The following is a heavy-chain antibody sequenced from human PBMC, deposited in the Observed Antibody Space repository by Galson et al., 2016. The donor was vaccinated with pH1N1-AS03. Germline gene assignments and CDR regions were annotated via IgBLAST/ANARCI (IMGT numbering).Heavy chain of an antibody. V-gene: IGHV5-51*01. CDR3: AIRVDFWSGLPYYFDY. D-gene: IGHD3-3*01. Sequence: QSGAEVKKPGESLKISCKGSGYRFTSYWIGWVRQMPGKGLEWMGVIYPGDSGTRYGPSFQGQVTISVDKSISTAYLQWSSLKASDTAMYYCAIRVDFWSGLPYYFDYWGQGTLVTVSS. CDR2: IYPGDSGT. J-gene: IGHJ4*02. CDR1: GYRFTSYW.